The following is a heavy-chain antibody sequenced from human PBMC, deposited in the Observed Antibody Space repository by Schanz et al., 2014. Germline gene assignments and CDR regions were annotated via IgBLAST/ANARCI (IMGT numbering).Heavy chain of an antibody. J-gene: IGHJ6*02. Sequence: EVQLVESGGGLVQPGGSLRLCCVASGFTFSRYWMTWVRQAPGKGLEWISSMYINSGSTQYADSVKGRFIISRDSSKNTLHLQMNSLRVEDTAVYYCAKDDTQVNGMDVWGQGTTVTVSS. CDR2: MYINSGST. CDR1: GFTFSRYW. V-gene: IGHV3-66*02. CDR3: AKDDTQVNGMDV.